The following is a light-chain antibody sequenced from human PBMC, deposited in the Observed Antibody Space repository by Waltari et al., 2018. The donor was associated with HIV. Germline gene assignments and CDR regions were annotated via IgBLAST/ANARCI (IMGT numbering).Light chain of an antibody. CDR1: STDLGGYNY. CDR3: SSYTSGSTLV. V-gene: IGLV2-14*01. CDR2: DVS. Sequence: SALTPPASVSGSPGQAFTITCPAPSTDLGGYNYVSWYHQHPGKAPKLRIYDVSNRPSGVSDRFSGSKSGNTASLTISGLQAEDEADYYCSSYTSGSTLVFGGGTKLTVL. J-gene: IGLJ2*01.